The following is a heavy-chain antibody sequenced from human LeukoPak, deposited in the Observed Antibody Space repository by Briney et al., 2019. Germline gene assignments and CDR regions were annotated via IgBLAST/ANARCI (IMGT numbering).Heavy chain of an antibody. CDR2: IKEDGSDN. V-gene: IGHV3-7*01. J-gene: IGHJ3*02. D-gene: IGHD3-9*01. CDR3: ARDGDYDLLTAYYTAFDI. Sequence: PGGSLRLSCAASGFSFSNYWMSWVRQTPGKGLEWLANIKEDGSDNFYVDSVKGRFTISRDNAKNSLYLQMSSLRAEDSAVYYCARDGDYDLLTAYYTAFDIWGQGTMVTVSS. CDR1: GFSFSNYW.